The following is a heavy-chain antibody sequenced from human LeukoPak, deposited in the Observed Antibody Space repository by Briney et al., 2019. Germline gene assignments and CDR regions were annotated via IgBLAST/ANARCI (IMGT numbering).Heavy chain of an antibody. J-gene: IGHJ4*02. CDR3: ARLSVRKGYSSSWIFDY. CDR2: ISTYSGNT. D-gene: IGHD6-13*01. CDR1: GGTFSSYA. V-gene: IGHV1-18*01. Sequence: ASVKVSCKASGGTFSSYAISWVRQAPGQGLEWMGWISTYSGNTNYAQKLQGRVTMTTDTSTSTAYMELRSLRSDDTAVYYCARLSVRKGYSSSWIFDYWGQGTLVTVFS.